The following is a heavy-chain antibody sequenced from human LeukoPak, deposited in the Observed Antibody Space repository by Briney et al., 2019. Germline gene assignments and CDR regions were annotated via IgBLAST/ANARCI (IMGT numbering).Heavy chain of an antibody. CDR1: GVSIGTGSYY. J-gene: IGHJ4*02. CDR3: ARCLGGRCDYFDY. CDR2: IYTSGST. D-gene: IGHD3-16*01. V-gene: IGHV4-61*02. Sequence: SQSLSLTWAVAGVSIGTGSYYCSWIRQPAGKGLEWIARIYTSGSTNYNHSLKSRVTISVDTSKNQFSLRLSSVTASDTAVYYCARCLGGRCDYFDYWGQGALVTVSS.